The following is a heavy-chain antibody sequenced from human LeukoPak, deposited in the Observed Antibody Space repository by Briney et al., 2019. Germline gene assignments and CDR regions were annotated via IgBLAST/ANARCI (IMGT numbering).Heavy chain of an antibody. J-gene: IGHJ4*02. CDR3: ARGGKATVVTM. D-gene: IGHD4-23*01. CDR1: GGSINSYY. V-gene: IGHV4-4*07. Sequence: PSETLSLTCTVSGGSINSYYWSWIWQPAGKGLEWIGRIYSSGSTNYNPSLKSRVSMSVDMSKNQFSLKLTSVTAADTAVYYCARGGKATVVTMWGQGILVTVSS. CDR2: IYSSGST.